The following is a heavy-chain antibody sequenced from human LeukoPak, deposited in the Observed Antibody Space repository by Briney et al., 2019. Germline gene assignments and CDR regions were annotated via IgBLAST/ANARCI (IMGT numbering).Heavy chain of an antibody. CDR2: INPNSGGT. J-gene: IGHJ3*02. D-gene: IGHD2-2*02. CDR1: GYTFTSYE. CDR3: ATRTVPTAIHSAFDI. V-gene: IGHV1-8*01. Sequence: GASVKVSCKASGYTFTSYEINWVRQATGQGLEWMGWINPNSGGTNYAQEFQGRVTMTEDISTDTAYMELSSLRSDDTAMYYCATRTVPTAIHSAFDIWGQGTMVTVSS.